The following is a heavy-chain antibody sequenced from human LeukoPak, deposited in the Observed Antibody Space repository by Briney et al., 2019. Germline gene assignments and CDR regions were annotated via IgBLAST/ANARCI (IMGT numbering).Heavy chain of an antibody. V-gene: IGHV3-48*01. J-gene: IGHJ6*02. CDR1: GFIFSSCS. CDR2: ISTTSNSI. CDR3: ARGGGLDV. D-gene: IGHD3-16*01. Sequence: GGSLRLSCAASGFIFSSCSMNWVRQAPGKGLEWVSYISTTSNSIHYADSVKGRFTISRDNVKSSLYLQMNSLRAEDTAVYYCARGGGLDVWGQGATVTVSS.